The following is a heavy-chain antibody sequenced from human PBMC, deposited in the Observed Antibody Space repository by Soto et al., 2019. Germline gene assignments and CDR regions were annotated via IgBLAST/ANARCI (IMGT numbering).Heavy chain of an antibody. CDR3: AKDFGYSGYDWDYYFDY. J-gene: IGHJ4*02. CDR2: ISGSGGST. V-gene: IGHV3-23*01. Sequence: PGGSLRLSCAASGFTFSSYAMSWVRQAPGKGLEWVSAISGSGGSTYYADSVKGRFTISRDNSKNTLYLQMNSLRAEDTAVYYCAKDFGYSGYDWDYYFDYWGQGTLVTVSS. D-gene: IGHD5-12*01. CDR1: GFTFSSYA.